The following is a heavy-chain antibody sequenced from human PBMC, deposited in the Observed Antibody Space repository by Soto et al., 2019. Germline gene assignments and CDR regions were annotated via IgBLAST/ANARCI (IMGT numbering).Heavy chain of an antibody. CDR1: GFTFSSYS. CDR2: ISSSSSYI. J-gene: IGHJ6*02. CDR3: ARENGDYNYYGMDV. Sequence: EVQLVESGGGLVKPGGSLRLSCAASGFTFSSYSMNWVRQAPGKGLAWVSSISSSSSYIYYADSVKGRFTISRDNAKNSLSLQLHSLRAEDTAVYYCARENGDYNYYGMDVWGQGTTVTVSS. V-gene: IGHV3-21*01. D-gene: IGHD4-17*01.